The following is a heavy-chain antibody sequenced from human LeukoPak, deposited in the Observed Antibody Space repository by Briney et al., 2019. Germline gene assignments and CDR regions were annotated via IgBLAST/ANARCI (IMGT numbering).Heavy chain of an antibody. D-gene: IGHD1-26*01. V-gene: IGHV3-53*01. J-gene: IGHJ1*01. Sequence: RGSLRLSCAASGFTFSGNYLTWVRQAPGKGLEWVSVIFNGGSTYYAVSVKGRFTISRDISKNTLYLQMNSLRAEDTAVYYCATSIVGFTYDEHFQHWGQGTLVTVSS. CDR1: GFTFSGNY. CDR2: IFNGGST. CDR3: ATSIVGFTYDEHFQH.